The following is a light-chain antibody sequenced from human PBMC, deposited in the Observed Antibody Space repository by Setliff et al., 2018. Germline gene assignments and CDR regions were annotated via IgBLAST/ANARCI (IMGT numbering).Light chain of an antibody. Sequence: QSVLTQPASVSGSPGQSITISCTGTSSDVGNYDLVSWYQQSLGKAPKLIIYEVNERPSGVSNRFSGSKSGNTASLTISGLQAEDEGDYYCCSYAGSSTYVVFGGGTRSPS. CDR1: SSDVGNYDL. CDR2: EVN. J-gene: IGLJ2*01. CDR3: CSYAGSSTYVV. V-gene: IGLV2-23*02.